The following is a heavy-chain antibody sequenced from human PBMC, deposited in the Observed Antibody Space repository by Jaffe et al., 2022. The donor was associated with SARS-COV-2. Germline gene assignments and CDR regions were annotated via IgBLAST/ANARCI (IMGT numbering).Heavy chain of an antibody. CDR3: ARGAVYDRNGYYYGAFDI. CDR2: SVPILAIA. J-gene: IGHJ3*02. Sequence: QVQLVQSGAEVKKPGSSVKVSCKASGGTFSSYTISWVRQAPGQGLEWMGRSVPILAIANYAQKFQGRVTITADKSTSTAYMELSSLRSEDTAVYYCARGAVYDRNGYYYGAFDIWGQGTMVTVSS. V-gene: IGHV1-69*02. D-gene: IGHD3-22*01. CDR1: GGTFSSYT.